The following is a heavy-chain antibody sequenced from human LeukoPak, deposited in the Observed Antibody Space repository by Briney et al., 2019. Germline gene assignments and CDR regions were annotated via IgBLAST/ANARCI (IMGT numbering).Heavy chain of an antibody. CDR3: AKDPTYSGSYLFDY. J-gene: IGHJ4*02. CDR1: GFTFDDYA. Sequence: SLRLSCAASGFTFDDYAMHWVRQAPGKGLEWVSGISWNSGSIGYADSVKGRFTISRDNAKNSLYLQMNSLRAEDTALYYCAKDPTYSGSYLFDYWGQGTLVTVSS. V-gene: IGHV3-9*01. CDR2: ISWNSGSI. D-gene: IGHD1-26*01.